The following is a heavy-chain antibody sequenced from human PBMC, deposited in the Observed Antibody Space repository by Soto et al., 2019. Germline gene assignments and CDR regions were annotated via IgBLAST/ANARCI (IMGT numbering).Heavy chain of an antibody. CDR3: ARSYDYGPFDH. J-gene: IGHJ4*02. D-gene: IGHD4-17*01. Sequence: PSETLSLTCAVSGGSISSSSYYWGWIRQPPGKGLEWIGYIYYSGSTNYNPSLKSRVTISVDTSKNQFSLKLSSVTAADTAVYYCARSYDYGPFDHWGQGTLVTVSS. CDR2: IYYSGST. CDR1: GGSISSSSYY. V-gene: IGHV4-61*05.